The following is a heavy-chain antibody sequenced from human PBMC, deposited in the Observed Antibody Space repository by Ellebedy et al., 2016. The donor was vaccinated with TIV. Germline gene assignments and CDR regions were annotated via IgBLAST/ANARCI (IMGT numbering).Heavy chain of an antibody. Sequence: GGSLRLXXAASGFTFSTYAMNWVRQVPGEGLEWVSYISSSSSTIYYTDSVKGRFTVSRDNAKNSLFLQMSSLRAEDTAMYYCARDGYNWADSWGQGTLVTVSS. J-gene: IGHJ5*02. CDR2: ISSSSSTI. V-gene: IGHV3-48*04. CDR1: GFTFSTYA. CDR3: ARDGYNWADS. D-gene: IGHD5-24*01.